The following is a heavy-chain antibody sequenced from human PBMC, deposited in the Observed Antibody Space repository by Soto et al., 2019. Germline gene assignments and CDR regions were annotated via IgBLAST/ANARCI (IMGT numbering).Heavy chain of an antibody. D-gene: IGHD3-3*01. J-gene: IGHJ6*02. CDR1: GGSFSGYY. CDR3: ARGRAYYDFWSGYYTPYGMDV. Sequence: PSETLSLTCAVYGGSFSGYYWSWIRQPPGKGLEWIGEINHSGSTNYNPSLKSRVTISVDTSKNQFSLKLSSVTAADTAVYYCARGRAYYDFWSGYYTPYGMDVWGQGTTVTVS. V-gene: IGHV4-34*01. CDR2: INHSGST.